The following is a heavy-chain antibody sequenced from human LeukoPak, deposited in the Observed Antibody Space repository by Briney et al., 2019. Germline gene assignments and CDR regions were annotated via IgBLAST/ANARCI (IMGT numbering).Heavy chain of an antibody. D-gene: IGHD2-15*01. J-gene: IGHJ4*02. CDR1: GFTFSTYE. CDR3: ARGAEGGDFHY. Sequence: PGGSLRLSCAASGFTFSTYEMDWVRQAPGKELEWVSYISSRGSSIYYADSVKGRFTISRDNAKNSLYLQMSSLRVEDTAVYYLARGAEGGDFHYGAREP. V-gene: IGHV3-48*03. CDR2: ISSRGSSI.